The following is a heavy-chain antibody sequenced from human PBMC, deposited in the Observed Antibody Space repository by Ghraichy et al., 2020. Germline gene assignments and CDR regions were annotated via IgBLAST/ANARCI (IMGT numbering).Heavy chain of an antibody. V-gene: IGHV3-7*01. D-gene: IGHD3-16*02. CDR3: ARCYDSIWGSYPLNY. CDR1: GFTFSNYW. Sequence: GGSLRLSCAASGFTFSNYWMTWVRQAPGKGLEWVANIKSDGSEIYFVDSVKGRFTISRDNAENSLYLQMNSLRAEDTAVYYCARCYDSIWGSYPLNYWGQGTLVIVSS. CDR2: IKSDGSEI. J-gene: IGHJ4*02.